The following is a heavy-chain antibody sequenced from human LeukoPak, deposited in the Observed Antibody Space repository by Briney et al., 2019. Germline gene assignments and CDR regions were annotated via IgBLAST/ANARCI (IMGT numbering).Heavy chain of an antibody. CDR1: GGSISSYY. J-gene: IGHJ5*02. D-gene: IGHD3-22*01. V-gene: IGHV4-59*01. CDR3: ARVYSTHYYDNRGWFDP. Sequence: PSETLSLTCTVSGGSISSYYWSWIRQPPGKGLEWIGYIYYSGSTNYSPSLKSRVTISVDTSKNQFSLKLSSVTAADTAVYYCARVYSTHYYDNRGWFDPWGQGTLVTVSS. CDR2: IYYSGST.